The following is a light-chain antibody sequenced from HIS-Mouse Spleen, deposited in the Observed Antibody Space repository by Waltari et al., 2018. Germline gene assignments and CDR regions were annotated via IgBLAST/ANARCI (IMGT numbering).Light chain of an antibody. Sequence: EIVLTQSPGTLYLSPGERAPLSCRASQSVSSSYLAWYQQKPGQAPRLLIYGASSRATGIPDRFSGSGSGTDFTLTISRLEPEDFAVYYCQQYGSSPLTFGQGTKVEIK. CDR2: GAS. CDR1: QSVSSSY. V-gene: IGKV3-20*01. J-gene: IGKJ1*01. CDR3: QQYGSSPLT.